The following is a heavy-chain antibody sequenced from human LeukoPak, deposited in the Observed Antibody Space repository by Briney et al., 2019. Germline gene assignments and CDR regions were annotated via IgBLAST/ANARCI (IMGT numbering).Heavy chain of an antibody. V-gene: IGHV1-18*01. Sequence: ASVKVSCKASGYTFTSYGISWVRQAPGQGLEWMGWISAYNGKTNYAQKLQGRVTMTTDTSTSTAYMELRSLRSDDTAVYYCARDWAAAFPLDYWGQGTLVTVSS. D-gene: IGHD6-13*01. CDR1: GYTFTSYG. CDR3: ARDWAAAFPLDY. J-gene: IGHJ4*02. CDR2: ISAYNGKT.